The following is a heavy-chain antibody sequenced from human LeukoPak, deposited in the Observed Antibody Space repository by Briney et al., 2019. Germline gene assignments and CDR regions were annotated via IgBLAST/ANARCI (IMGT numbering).Heavy chain of an antibody. J-gene: IGHJ6*02. Sequence: PGGSLRLSCAASGFTFSSYAMSWVRQAPGKGLDWVAVISYDGSNKYYADSVKGRFTISRDNSKNTLYLQMNSLRAEDTAVYYCARTGLIDESSSSFYYYYGMDVWGQGTTVTVSS. V-gene: IGHV3-30-3*01. CDR1: GFTFSSYA. CDR3: ARTGLIDESSSSFYYYYGMDV. D-gene: IGHD6-6*01. CDR2: ISYDGSNK.